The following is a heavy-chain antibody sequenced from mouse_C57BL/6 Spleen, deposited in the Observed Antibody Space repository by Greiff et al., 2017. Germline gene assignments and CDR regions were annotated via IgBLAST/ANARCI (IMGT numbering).Heavy chain of an antibody. D-gene: IGHD1-1*01. CDR3: ASYYYGSYYAMDY. Sequence: QVQLQQSGAELARPGASVKLSCKASGYTFTSYGISWVKQRTGQGLEWIGEIYPRSGNTYYNEKFKGKATLTADKSSSTAYMELRSLTSEDSAVYFCASYYYGSYYAMDYWGQGTSVTVSS. J-gene: IGHJ4*01. V-gene: IGHV1-81*01. CDR1: GYTFTSYG. CDR2: IYPRSGNT.